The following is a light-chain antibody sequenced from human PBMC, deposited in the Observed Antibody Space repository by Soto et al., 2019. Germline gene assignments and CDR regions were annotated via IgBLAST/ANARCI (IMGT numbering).Light chain of an antibody. CDR3: QHYNNWPPLN. J-gene: IGKJ4*01. CDR1: QSVSSN. V-gene: IGKV3-15*01. Sequence: EIVMTQSPATLSVSPGERATLSCRASQSVSSNLAWYQQKPGQAPRLLIYGASTRATGIPARFSGSGSGTEFTLTSSSPQAEDVAGYYCQHYNNWPPLNFGGGTKVEIK. CDR2: GAS.